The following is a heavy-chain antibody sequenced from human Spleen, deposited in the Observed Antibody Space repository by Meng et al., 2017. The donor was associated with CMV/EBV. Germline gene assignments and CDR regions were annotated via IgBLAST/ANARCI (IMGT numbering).Heavy chain of an antibody. CDR1: GFTFSSYW. CDR3: VRDAGSSSGDDAFDI. V-gene: IGHV3-7*01. J-gene: IGHJ3*02. Sequence: GESLKISCEASGFTFSSYWMTWVRQAPGKGLELVANINQDETEKYYVDSVKGRFTISRDNAKNSLYLQMNSLRADDTAVYYCVRDAGSSSGDDAFDIWGQGTMVTVSS. D-gene: IGHD6-6*01. CDR2: INQDETEK.